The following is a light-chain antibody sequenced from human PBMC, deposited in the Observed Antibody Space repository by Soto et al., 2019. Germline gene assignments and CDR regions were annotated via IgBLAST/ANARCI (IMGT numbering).Light chain of an antibody. CDR3: SSYAGSNYVI. V-gene: IGLV2-8*01. J-gene: IGLJ2*01. CDR1: ISDVGGYNY. Sequence: QSALTQPPSASGSPGQSVTISCTGTISDVGGYNYVSWYQQHPGKAPKLMIYEVSKRPSGVPDRFSGSKSGNTASLTVSGLQAEDEADYYCSSYAGSNYVIFGGGTKLTVL. CDR2: EVS.